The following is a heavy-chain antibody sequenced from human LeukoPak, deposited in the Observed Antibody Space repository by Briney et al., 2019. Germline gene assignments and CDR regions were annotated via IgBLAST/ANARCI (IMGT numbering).Heavy chain of an antibody. Sequence: AASVKVSCKASGYTFTGYYIHWVRQAPGQRLEWMGWINPNNDGTVYAQNFQDRVTMTIDTPITTAYMELSRLRSDDTAVYCCARARSTTVTITWGQGTLVTVSS. D-gene: IGHD4-17*01. CDR3: ARARSTTVTIT. V-gene: IGHV1-2*02. CDR1: GYTFTGYY. J-gene: IGHJ5*01. CDR2: INPNNDGT.